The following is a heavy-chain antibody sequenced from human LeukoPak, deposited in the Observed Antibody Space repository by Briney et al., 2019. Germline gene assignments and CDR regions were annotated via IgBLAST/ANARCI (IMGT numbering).Heavy chain of an antibody. D-gene: IGHD4-17*01. J-gene: IGHJ4*02. CDR2: ISYDGSIK. V-gene: IGHV3-30*18. CDR1: GFTFSSYG. CDR3: ANYKAPTVTLFDY. Sequence: PGGSLRLSCAASGFTFSSYGMHWVRQAPGKGLEWVAVISYDGSIKYYADSVKGRFTISRDNSKNTLYLQMSSLRPEDTAVYYCANYKAPTVTLFDYWGQGTLVTVSS.